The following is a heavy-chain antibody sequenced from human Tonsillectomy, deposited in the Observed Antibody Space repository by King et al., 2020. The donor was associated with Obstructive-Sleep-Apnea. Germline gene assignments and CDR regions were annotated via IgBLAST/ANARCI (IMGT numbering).Heavy chain of an antibody. D-gene: IGHD4-17*01. CDR3: ARNNVYGDSGYYFGMDV. Sequence: EVQLVESGGGLVKPGGSLRLSCAASGFTFSSYSMNWVRQAPGKGLEWVSSIRSSGTYIYYADSMKGRFTISRENAKNSLYLQMNSLRAEDTAVYYCARNNVYGDSGYYFGMDVWGQGTTVTVS. J-gene: IGHJ6*02. CDR2: IRSSGTYI. V-gene: IGHV3-21*01. CDR1: GFTFSSYS.